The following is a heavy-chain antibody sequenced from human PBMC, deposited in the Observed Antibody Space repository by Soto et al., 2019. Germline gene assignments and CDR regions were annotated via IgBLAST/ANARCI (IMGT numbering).Heavy chain of an antibody. D-gene: IGHD3-22*01. CDR1: GYTFTGYY. CDR3: AGHYYDSSGYFTLDY. CDR2: INPNSGGT. J-gene: IGHJ4*02. Sequence: AAVQDSSKACGYTFTGYYMHWVRQARGRGGEGVGWINPNSGGTNYAQKFQGRVTMTRDTSISTAYMELSRLRSDDTAVYYCAGHYYDSSGYFTLDYWGQGILVTVSS. V-gene: IGHV1-2*02.